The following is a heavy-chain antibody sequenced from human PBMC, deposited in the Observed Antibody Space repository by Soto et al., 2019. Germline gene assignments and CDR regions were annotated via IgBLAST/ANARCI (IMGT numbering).Heavy chain of an antibody. CDR2: ISSSSSTI. CDR1: GFTSSSYS. J-gene: IGHJ6*02. CDR3: ARDVSSGSHYGMDV. V-gene: IGHV3-48*02. Sequence: GGSLRLSCAASGFTSSSYSMNWVRQAPGKGLEWVSYISSSSSTIYYADSVKGRFTISRDNAKNSLYLQMNSLRDEDTAVYYCARDVSSGSHYGMDVWGQGTTVTVSS. D-gene: IGHD3-22*01.